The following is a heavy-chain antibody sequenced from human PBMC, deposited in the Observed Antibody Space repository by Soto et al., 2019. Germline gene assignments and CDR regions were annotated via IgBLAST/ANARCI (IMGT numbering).Heavy chain of an antibody. CDR2: IKQDGSER. Sequence: EVQLVESGGMLVQPGGSLRLSCAASGFTFSASWMSWVRQAPGKGLEWVANIKQDGSERYYGDSVKGRFTISRDNAKNSLYLQMNSLRAEDTAVYYCASQQLHNFDMWGQGTMVTVSS. J-gene: IGHJ3*02. V-gene: IGHV3-7*02. D-gene: IGHD5-18*01. CDR1: GFTFSASW. CDR3: ASQQLHNFDM.